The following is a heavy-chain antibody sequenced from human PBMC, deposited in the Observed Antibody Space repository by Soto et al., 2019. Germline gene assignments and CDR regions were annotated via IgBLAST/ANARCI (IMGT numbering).Heavy chain of an antibody. J-gene: IGHJ5*02. CDR2: INGGNGNT. CDR1: GYTFTRYA. D-gene: IGHD5-12*01. V-gene: IGHV1-3*01. Sequence: EASVKVSCKGSGYTFTRYAIHWVRQAPGQRLEWMGWINGGNGNTKYSQKFQDRVTITRDNAKNSLYLQMNSLRAEDTAVYYCAREGSGYDFLYGWFDPWGQGTLVTVSS. CDR3: AREGSGYDFLYGWFDP.